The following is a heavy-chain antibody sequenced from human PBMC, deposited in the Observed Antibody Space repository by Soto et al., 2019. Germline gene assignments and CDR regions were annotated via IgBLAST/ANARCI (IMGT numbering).Heavy chain of an antibody. Sequence: GGSLRFSCAASGFTFSSYAMSWVRQAPGKGLEWVSAISGSGGSTYYADSVKGRFTISRDNSKNTLYLQMNSLRAEDTAVYYCAKDRYDILTGYFDGISEFDYWGQGTLVTVSS. CDR1: GFTFSSYA. J-gene: IGHJ4*02. D-gene: IGHD3-9*01. CDR2: ISGSGGST. CDR3: AKDRYDILTGYFDGISEFDY. V-gene: IGHV3-23*01.